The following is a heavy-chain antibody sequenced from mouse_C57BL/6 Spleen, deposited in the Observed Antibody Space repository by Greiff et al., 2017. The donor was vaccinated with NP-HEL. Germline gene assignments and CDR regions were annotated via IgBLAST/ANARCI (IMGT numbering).Heavy chain of an antibody. CDR2: IYPRSGNT. CDR1: GYTFTSYG. V-gene: IGHV1-81*01. D-gene: IGHD1-1*01. Sequence: QVQLKQSGAELARPGASVKLSCKASGYTFTSYGISWVKQRTGQGLEWIGEIYPRSGNTYYNEKFKGKATLTADKSSSTAYMELRSLTSEDSAVYFCASHYYGSSYEGFDYWGQGTTLTVSS. J-gene: IGHJ2*01. CDR3: ASHYYGSSYEGFDY.